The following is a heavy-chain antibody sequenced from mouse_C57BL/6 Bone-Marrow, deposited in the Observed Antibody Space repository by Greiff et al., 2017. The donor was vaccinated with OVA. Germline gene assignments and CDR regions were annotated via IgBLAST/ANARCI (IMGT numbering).Heavy chain of an antibody. CDR1: GFNIKDDY. Sequence: VQLKESGAELVRPGASVTLSCTASGFNIKDDYMHWVKQRPEQGLEWIGWIDPENGDTEYASKFQGKATITADTSSNTAYLQLSSLTSEDTAVYYCTMGVRPYWGQGTSVTVSS. CDR2: IDPENGDT. V-gene: IGHV14-4*01. CDR3: TMGVRPY. J-gene: IGHJ4*01. D-gene: IGHD1-2*01.